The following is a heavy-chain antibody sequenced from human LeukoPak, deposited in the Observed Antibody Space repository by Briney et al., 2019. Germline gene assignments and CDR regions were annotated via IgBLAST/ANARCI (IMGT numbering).Heavy chain of an antibody. CDR3: ARGYSSGWYFDY. V-gene: IGHV3-21*01. Sequence: PGGSLRLSCAASGFTFSSYSMNWVRQAPGKGLEWVSSISSSSSYIYYADSVKGRSTISRDNAKNSLYLQMNSLRAEDTAVYYCARGYSSGWYFDYWGQGTLVTVSS. D-gene: IGHD6-19*01. CDR2: ISSSSSYI. CDR1: GFTFSSYS. J-gene: IGHJ4*02.